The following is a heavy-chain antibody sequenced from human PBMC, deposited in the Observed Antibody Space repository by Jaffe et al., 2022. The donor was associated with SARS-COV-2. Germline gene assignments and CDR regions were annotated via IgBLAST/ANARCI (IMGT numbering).Heavy chain of an antibody. J-gene: IGHJ6*02. Sequence: QVQLVESGGGVVQPGRSLRLSCAASGFTFSSYGMHWVRQAPGKGLEWVAVIWYDGSNKYYADSVKGRFTISRDNSKNTLYLQMNSLRAEDTAVYYCAGQYQLVRGFELDYYGMDVWGQGTTVTVSS. CDR2: IWYDGSNK. CDR3: AGQYQLVRGFELDYYGMDV. CDR1: GFTFSSYG. V-gene: IGHV3-33*01. D-gene: IGHD6-6*01.